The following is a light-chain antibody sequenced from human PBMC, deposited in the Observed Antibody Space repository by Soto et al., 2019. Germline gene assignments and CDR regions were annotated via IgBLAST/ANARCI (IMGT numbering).Light chain of an antibody. J-gene: IGLJ2*01. CDR1: NRDVGGYNY. CDR3: SSYSSSSALDVI. CDR2: EVT. V-gene: IGLV2-14*01. Sequence: QSVLAQPASVSGSPGQSITISCAGTNRDVGGYNYVSWYQQYPGKAPKLIIYEVTYRPSGVSNRFSGSKSGHTASLTISGLQAEDEADYYCSSYSSSSALDVIFGGGTKLTVL.